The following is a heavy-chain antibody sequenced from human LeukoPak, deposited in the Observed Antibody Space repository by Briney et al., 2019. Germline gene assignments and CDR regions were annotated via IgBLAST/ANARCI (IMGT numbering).Heavy chain of an antibody. CDR2: ISSSGSTI. CDR1: GFTFSSYE. D-gene: IGHD3-22*01. CDR3: ARDAAAYYYDSSGYYQAGGERPYFDY. Sequence: GGSLRLSCAASGFTFSSYEMNWVRQAPGKGLEWVSYISSSGSTIYYADSVKGRFTISRDNAKNSLYLQMNSLRAEDTAVYYCARDAAAYYYDSSGYYQAGGERPYFDYWGQGTLVTVSS. V-gene: IGHV3-48*03. J-gene: IGHJ4*02.